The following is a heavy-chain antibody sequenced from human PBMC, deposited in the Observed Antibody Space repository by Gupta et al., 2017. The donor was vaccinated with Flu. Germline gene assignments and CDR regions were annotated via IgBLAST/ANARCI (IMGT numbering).Heavy chain of an antibody. CDR3: AREGVGHYYYYYYMDV. J-gene: IGHJ6*03. V-gene: IGHV3-48*03. D-gene: IGHD1-26*01. CDR1: GFTFSSYE. CDR2: IDYSGSTI. Sequence: EVQLVESGGGLVQPGGSLRLSCAASGFTFSSYEMNWVRQAPGKGLEWVSYIDYSGSTIYYADSGKGRFTISRDNAKNSLYLQMNSLRAEDTAVYYCAREGVGHYYYYYYMDVWGKGTTVTVSS.